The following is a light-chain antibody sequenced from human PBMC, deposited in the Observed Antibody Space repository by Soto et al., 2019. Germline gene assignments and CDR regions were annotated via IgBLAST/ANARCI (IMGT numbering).Light chain of an antibody. CDR2: EVN. CDR1: SSDVGGYNY. J-gene: IGLJ1*01. V-gene: IGLV2-8*01. Sequence: QSVLTQPPSASGSPGQSVTISCTGTSSDVGGYNYVSWYQQHPGKAPKLMIYEVNKRPSGVPDRFSGSKSGNTASPTVSGLQAEDEADYYCSSYAGSTNPNFVFGTGTKVTDL. CDR3: SSYAGSTNPNFV.